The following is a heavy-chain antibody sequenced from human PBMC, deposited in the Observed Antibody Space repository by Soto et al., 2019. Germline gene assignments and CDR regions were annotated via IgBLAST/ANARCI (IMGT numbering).Heavy chain of an antibody. J-gene: IGHJ4*02. CDR1: GYTFTDYG. V-gene: IGHV1-18*01. CDR2: INTYKGNI. D-gene: IGHD1-26*01. Sequence: QVQLVQSGAEVKKPGASVRVSCKSSGYTFTDYGITWVRQAPGQGLEWMGWINTYKGNINYAQRPQGRVTMTTDTPTSTAYMELRSLTSADTAVYYCARERGGYKHFDYWGQGALVTVSS. CDR3: ARERGGYKHFDY.